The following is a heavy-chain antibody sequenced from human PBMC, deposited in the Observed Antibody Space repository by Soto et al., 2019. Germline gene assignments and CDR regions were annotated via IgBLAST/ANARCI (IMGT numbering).Heavy chain of an antibody. J-gene: IGHJ5*02. CDR3: AKDRLFGVVIRDNWFDP. CDR1: GFTFSSYA. Sequence: EVQLLESGGGLVQPGGSLRLSCAASGFTFSSYAMSWVRQAPGKGLEWVSAISGSGGSTYYADSVKGRFTISRDKSKNTLYLQMNSLRAEDTAVYYCAKDRLFGVVIRDNWFDPWGQGTLVTVSS. CDR2: ISGSGGST. D-gene: IGHD3-3*01. V-gene: IGHV3-23*01.